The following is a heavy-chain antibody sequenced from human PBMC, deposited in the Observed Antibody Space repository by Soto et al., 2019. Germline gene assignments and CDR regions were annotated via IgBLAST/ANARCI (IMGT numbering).Heavy chain of an antibody. V-gene: IGHV4-59*01. D-gene: IGHD6-19*01. Sequence: SETLSLTCTVSGDSISSYYWSWIRQPPGKGLEWIGYIYYSGNTNYNPSLKSRVTISVDTSKNQFSLKLNSVTAADTAVYYCARGRQWPIRGYLDYCGQGTLVIVSS. J-gene: IGHJ4*02. CDR3: ARGRQWPIRGYLDY. CDR2: IYYSGNT. CDR1: GDSISSYY.